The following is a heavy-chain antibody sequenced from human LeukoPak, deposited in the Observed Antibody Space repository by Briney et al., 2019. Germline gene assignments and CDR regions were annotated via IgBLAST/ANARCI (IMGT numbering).Heavy chain of an antibody. D-gene: IGHD6-19*01. J-gene: IGHJ1*01. CDR1: GFTFSNHG. CDR2: ISPSGDIT. V-gene: IGHV3-23*01. Sequence: GGSLRLSCAASGFTFSNHGMNWVRQAPGKGLEWVSGISPSGDITYYADSVKGRFTISRDNSKNMVYLQVISLTAEDTAVYYCTTDPQWLVRRGKNYIPSQFQHWGQGTLVTVSS. CDR3: TTDPQWLVRRGKNYIPSQFQH.